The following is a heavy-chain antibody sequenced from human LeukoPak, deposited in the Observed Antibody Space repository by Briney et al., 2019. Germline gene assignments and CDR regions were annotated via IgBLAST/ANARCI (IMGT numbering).Heavy chain of an antibody. CDR3: ARLSVIVGAALENYYYYTDV. CDR1: GGTFSGYY. J-gene: IGHJ6*03. D-gene: IGHD1-26*01. Sequence: SETLSLTCAVYGGTFSGYYWSWIRQPPGKRLEWVGESNDSGGTNYNPSLKSRVTISADKSKNQVSLKLTSVTAADTAVYYCARLSVIVGAALENYYYYTDVWGQGTTVTV. V-gene: IGHV4-34*01. CDR2: SNDSGGT.